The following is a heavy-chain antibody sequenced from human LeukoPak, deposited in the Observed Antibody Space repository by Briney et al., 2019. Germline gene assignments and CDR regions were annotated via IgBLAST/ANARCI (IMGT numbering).Heavy chain of an antibody. CDR3: ARVYYDILTGYYSFDY. Sequence: GGSLRLSCAASGFTFDDYAMHWVRQAPGKGLEWVSGISWNSGSIGYADSVKGRFTISRDNAKNSLYLQMNSLRAEDTAVYYCARVYYDILTGYYSFDYWGQGTLVTVSS. CDR1: GFTFDDYA. V-gene: IGHV3-9*01. D-gene: IGHD3-9*01. CDR2: ISWNSGSI. J-gene: IGHJ4*02.